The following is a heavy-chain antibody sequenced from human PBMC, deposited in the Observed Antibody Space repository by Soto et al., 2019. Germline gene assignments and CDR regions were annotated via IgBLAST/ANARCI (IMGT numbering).Heavy chain of an antibody. CDR2: ISYDGSNK. CDR3: AIFGGGY. CDR1: VFTFSSYA. J-gene: IGHJ4*02. V-gene: IGHV3-30-3*01. D-gene: IGHD3-3*01. Sequence: SCAASVFTFSSYAMHWVRQAPGKGLEWVAVISYDGSNKYYADSVKGRFTISRDNSKNTLYLQMNSLGAEDTAVYYCAIFGGGYWGQGTLVTVSS.